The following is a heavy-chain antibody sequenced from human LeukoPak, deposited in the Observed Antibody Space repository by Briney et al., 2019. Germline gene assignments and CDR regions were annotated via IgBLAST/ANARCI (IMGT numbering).Heavy chain of an antibody. V-gene: IGHV3-48*03. CDR3: ASPRGGRAYYYGMDV. CDR2: ISSSGSTI. Sequence: GGSLRLSCAASGFTFSSYEMNWVRQAPGKGLEWVSYISSSGSTIYYADSVKGRFTISRDNAKNSLYLQMNSLRAENTAVYYCASPRGGRAYYYGMDVWGKGTTVTVSS. J-gene: IGHJ6*04. D-gene: IGHD3-10*01. CDR1: GFTFSSYE.